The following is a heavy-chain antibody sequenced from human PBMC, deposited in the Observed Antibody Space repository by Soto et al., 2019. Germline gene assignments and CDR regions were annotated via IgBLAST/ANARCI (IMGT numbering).Heavy chain of an antibody. CDR3: ARDKITGLFAY. CDR2: INHSGST. D-gene: IGHD2-8*02. Sequence: SETLSLTCAVYGGSFSGYSWTWIRQPPGTGLEWIGEINHSGSTNYNPSLKSRVTISVDTSKNQFSLKLTSVTAADTAVYYCARDKITGLFAYCGQGSLDTGSS. V-gene: IGHV4-34*01. J-gene: IGHJ4*02. CDR1: GGSFSGYS.